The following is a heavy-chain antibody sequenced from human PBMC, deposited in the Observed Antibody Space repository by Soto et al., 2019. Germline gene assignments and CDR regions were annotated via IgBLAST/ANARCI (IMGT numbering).Heavy chain of an antibody. D-gene: IGHD6-13*01. CDR3: AKASSRNWRYYFDY. J-gene: IGHJ4*02. CDR2: VSGSGANI. CDR1: GFTFSSYA. Sequence: GGSLILSCAASGFTFSSYAMSWVRQAPGKGLEWVSGVSGSGANIYYADSVKGRFTISRDSSKNTLYLQMNSLSAEDTAVYYCAKASSRNWRYYFDYWGQGTLVTVSS. V-gene: IGHV3-23*01.